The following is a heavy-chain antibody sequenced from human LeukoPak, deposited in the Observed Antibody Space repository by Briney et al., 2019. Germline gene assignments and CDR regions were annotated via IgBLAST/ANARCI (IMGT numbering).Heavy chain of an antibody. CDR2: ISGSGGST. V-gene: IGHV3-23*01. CDR1: GFTFSSYA. J-gene: IGHJ4*02. Sequence: TGGSLRLSCAASGFTFSSYAMSWVRQAPGKGLEWVSAISGSGGSTYYADSVKGRFTISRDNSKNTLYLQMNSLRAEDTAVYYCASIDGSGSWPYYFDYWGQGTLVTVSS. CDR3: ASIDGSGSWPYYFDY. D-gene: IGHD3-10*01.